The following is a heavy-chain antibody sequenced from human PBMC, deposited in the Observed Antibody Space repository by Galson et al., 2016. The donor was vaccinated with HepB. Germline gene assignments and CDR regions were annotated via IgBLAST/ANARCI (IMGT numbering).Heavy chain of an antibody. D-gene: IGHD2-2*01. CDR3: ARATVTPGARMVFDP. V-gene: IGHV4-4*02. CDR2: IYHTGTS. Sequence: ETLSLTCDVSGASISDSNWWTWVRQVPGKGLEWIGEIYHTGTSNNNPFLNSRFTLSVDKSRNQFSLNLTSVTAADTAVYYCARATVTPGARMVFDPWGQGTLVTVSS. CDR1: GASISDSNW. J-gene: IGHJ5*02.